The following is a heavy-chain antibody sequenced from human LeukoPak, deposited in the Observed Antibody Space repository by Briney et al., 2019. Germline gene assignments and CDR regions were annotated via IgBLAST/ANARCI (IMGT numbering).Heavy chain of an antibody. D-gene: IGHD3-16*01. CDR1: GFTFSSYA. V-gene: IGHV3-23*01. CDR2: ISGSGGST. CDR3: ARQSRGIYKDFDF. Sequence: GGSLTLSCAPSGFTFSSYAMSWVRQAPGNWLEWVSAISGSGGSTYYADSVKDRFTIARDNAKTSLYLQMNSLRAEDTAVYYCARQSRGIYKDFDFWGQGPLATVSS. J-gene: IGHJ4*02.